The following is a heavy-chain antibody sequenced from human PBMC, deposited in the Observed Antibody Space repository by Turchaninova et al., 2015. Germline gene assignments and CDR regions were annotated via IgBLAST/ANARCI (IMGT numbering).Heavy chain of an antibody. Sequence: QVQLQESGPGLVKPSDTLSLICAVYGFSISRSYWWGWVRQPPGKGLEWICYIYYIGTTYDNPSLKSRVAMSVDTSKNQFSLKLSSVTAVDTAVYYCARYSSGWAFDIWGQGTMVTVSS. J-gene: IGHJ3*02. V-gene: IGHV4-28*01. D-gene: IGHD6-19*01. CDR3: ARYSSGWAFDI. CDR1: GFSISRSYW. CDR2: IYYIGTT.